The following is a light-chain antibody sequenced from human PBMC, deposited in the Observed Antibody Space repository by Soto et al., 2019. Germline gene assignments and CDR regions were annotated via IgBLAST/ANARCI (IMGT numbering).Light chain of an antibody. CDR3: CSYTTTSTFV. CDR1: SSDVGGYNY. Sequence: QSALTQPAYVSGSRGQSITISCTGTSSDVGGYNYVSWYQQHPGKVPKLMIYEVFRRPSGISDRFSGSKSGNTASLTISGLQAEDEADYYCCSYTTTSTFVFGGGTKVTVL. V-gene: IGLV2-14*03. CDR2: EVF. J-gene: IGLJ2*01.